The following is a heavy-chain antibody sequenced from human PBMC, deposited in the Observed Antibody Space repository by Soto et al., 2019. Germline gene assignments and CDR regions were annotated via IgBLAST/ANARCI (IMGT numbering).Heavy chain of an antibody. D-gene: IGHD3-22*01. CDR3: ARADYYDSSGYLPDGFDY. V-gene: IGHV4-30-4*01. Sequence: SETLSLTCTVSGGSISSGDYYWSWIRQPPGKGLEWIGYIYYSGSTYYNPSLKSRVTISVDTSKNQFSLKLSSVTAADTAVYYCARADYYDSSGYLPDGFDYWGQGTLVTVSS. CDR1: GGSISSGDYY. CDR2: IYYSGST. J-gene: IGHJ4*02.